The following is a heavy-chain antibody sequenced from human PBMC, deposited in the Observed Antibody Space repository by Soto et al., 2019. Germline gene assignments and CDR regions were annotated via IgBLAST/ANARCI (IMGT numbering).Heavy chain of an antibody. J-gene: IGHJ4*02. D-gene: IGHD6-19*01. V-gene: IGHV3-30-3*01. CDR1: GFTFSTYA. Sequence: QVQLVESGGGVVQPGRSLRLSCAASGFTFSTYAMHWVRQAPGKGLEWVAVISYDGSNKYYADSVKGRFTISRDSSKNTLYLQINSLRAEDTAVYYCARDKSPYSSGWHNRHFDYWGQGTLVTVSS. CDR2: ISYDGSNK. CDR3: ARDKSPYSSGWHNRHFDY.